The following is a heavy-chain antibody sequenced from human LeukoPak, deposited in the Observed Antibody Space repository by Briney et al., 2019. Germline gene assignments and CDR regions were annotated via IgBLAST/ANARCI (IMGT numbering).Heavy chain of an antibody. CDR1: GFTFSSYW. D-gene: IGHD2/OR15-2a*01. J-gene: IGHJ4*02. V-gene: IGHV3-7*03. Sequence: GGSLRLSCAASGFTFSSYWMSWVRQAPGKGLEWVANIKQDGSEKYYVDSVKGRFTISRDNAKNSLYLQMNSLRSEDTAVYYCAKERVSYCSSITCYGGLDSWGQGTLVTVSS. CDR3: AKERVSYCSSITCYGGLDS. CDR2: IKQDGSEK.